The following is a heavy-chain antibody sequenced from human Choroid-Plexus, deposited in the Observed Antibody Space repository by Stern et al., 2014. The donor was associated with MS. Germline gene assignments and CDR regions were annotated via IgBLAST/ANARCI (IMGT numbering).Heavy chain of an antibody. CDR3: ARDQRGITIFGVVTDYYYLGMDV. Sequence: QVQLVQSGAEVKKPGASVKVSCKTSGYIFTGYYIHWVRQAPGQGLEWMAWINPNNGGTKCAQKFQGRVTMSRDTSISTAYVELSSLTSDDTAVYYCARDQRGITIFGVVTDYYYLGMDVWGQGTTVTVSS. CDR2: INPNNGGT. D-gene: IGHD3-3*01. V-gene: IGHV1-2*02. J-gene: IGHJ6*02. CDR1: GYIFTGYY.